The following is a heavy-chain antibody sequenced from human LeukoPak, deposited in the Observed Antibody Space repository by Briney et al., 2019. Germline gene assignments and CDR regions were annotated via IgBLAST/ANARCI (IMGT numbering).Heavy chain of an antibody. CDR2: ISAYSGKT. CDR1: GYTFISYG. V-gene: IGHV1-18*01. J-gene: IGHJ4*02. Sequence: GXSVKVSCKASGYTFISYGINWVRQAPGQGLEWMGWISAYSGKTNSARKFQGRVTMTTDTSTSTAYMELRSLRSDDTAVYYCARELISGGSKDYFDYWGQGTPVTVSS. CDR3: ARELISGGSKDYFDY. D-gene: IGHD3-16*01.